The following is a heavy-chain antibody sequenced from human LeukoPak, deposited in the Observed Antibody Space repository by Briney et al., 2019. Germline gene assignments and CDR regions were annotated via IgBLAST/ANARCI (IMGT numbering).Heavy chain of an antibody. D-gene: IGHD6-19*01. CDR2: ISWDSGSI. CDR3: TKDLQYSSGWRTFDY. J-gene: IGHJ4*02. CDR1: GFTFDDYA. V-gene: IGHV3-9*01. Sequence: GGSLRLSCAASGFTFDDYAMHWVRQAPGKGLEWVSGISWDSGSIGYADSVKGRFTISRDNAKNSLYLQMNSLRAEDTALYYCTKDLQYSSGWRTFDYWGQGTLVTVSS.